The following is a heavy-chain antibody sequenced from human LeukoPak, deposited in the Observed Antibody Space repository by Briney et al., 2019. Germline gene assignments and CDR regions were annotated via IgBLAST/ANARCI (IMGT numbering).Heavy chain of an antibody. CDR2: IYYSGST. D-gene: IGHD6-6*01. CDR3: ASPVSYSSSSLEAFDI. V-gene: IGHV4-59*08. J-gene: IGHJ3*02. CDR1: GGSISSYY. Sequence: KPSETLSLTCTVSGGSISSYYWSWIRQPPGKGLEWIGYIYYSGSTYYNPSLKSRVTISVDTSKNQFSLKLSSVTAADTAVYYCASPVSYSSSSLEAFDIWGQGTMVTVSS.